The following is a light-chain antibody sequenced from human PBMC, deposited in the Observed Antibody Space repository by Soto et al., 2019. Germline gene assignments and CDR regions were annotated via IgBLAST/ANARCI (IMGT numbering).Light chain of an antibody. CDR2: EVS. CDR3: SSYAGSNNLL. CDR1: SSDVGGYNY. Sequence: QSVLTQPPSASGSPGQSVTISCTGTSSDVGGYNYVSWYQQHPGKAPKLMISEVSKRPSGVPDRFSGSKSGNTASLTVSGPQAEDEADYYCSSYAGSNNLLFGGGTKVTVL. V-gene: IGLV2-8*01. J-gene: IGLJ2*01.